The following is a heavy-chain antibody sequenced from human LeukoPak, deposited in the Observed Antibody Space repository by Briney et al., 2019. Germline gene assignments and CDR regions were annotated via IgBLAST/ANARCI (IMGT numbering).Heavy chain of an antibody. V-gene: IGHV3-30*18. CDR3: AKDGARYLLTYYFEY. CDR1: GFTFSSHD. Sequence: GGSLRPSCAASGFTFSSHDMHWVRQAPGKGLEWVAAISYDGSKQLYADSVKGRFTISRDNSKNTLNLQMNSLRDEDTAVYYCAKDGARYLLTYYFEYWGQGTLVTVSS. J-gene: IGHJ4*02. D-gene: IGHD3-9*01. CDR2: ISYDGSKQ.